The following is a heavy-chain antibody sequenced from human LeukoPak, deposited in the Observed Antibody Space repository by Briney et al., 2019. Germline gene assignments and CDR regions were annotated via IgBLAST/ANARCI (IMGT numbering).Heavy chain of an antibody. D-gene: IGHD3-22*01. CDR2: IYYSGST. J-gene: IGHJ4*02. CDR3: ARASYDSSGYYYDY. CDR1: GGSISSYS. Sequence: SETLSLTCTVSGGSISSYSWSWIRQPPGKGLEWIAYIYYSGSTNYNPSLKSRVTISVDTSKNQFSLKLSSVTAADTAVYYCARASYDSSGYYYDYWGQGTLVTVSS. V-gene: IGHV4-59*01.